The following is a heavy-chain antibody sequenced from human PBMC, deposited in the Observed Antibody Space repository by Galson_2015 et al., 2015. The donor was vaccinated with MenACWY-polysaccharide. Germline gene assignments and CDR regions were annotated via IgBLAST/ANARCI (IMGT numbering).Heavy chain of an antibody. CDR1: GVTLTVHY. CDR3: ASGANLWIGDLLFCFDP. Sequence: AVRVSCKASGVTLTVHYIHWVRQAPGQGLEWMGCINPNSGGASYAQNFQGCVTIPRDTSLSTAYMGLSRLRSEKAAVYYCASGANLWIGDLLFCFDPWGQGTLVTVSS. CDR2: INPNSGGA. V-gene: IGHV1-2*04. D-gene: IGHD3-10*01. J-gene: IGHJ5*02.